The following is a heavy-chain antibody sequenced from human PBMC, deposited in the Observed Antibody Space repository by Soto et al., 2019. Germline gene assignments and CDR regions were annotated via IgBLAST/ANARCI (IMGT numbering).Heavy chain of an antibody. CDR2: ISWNSGSI. CDR1: GFTFDDYA. D-gene: IGHD4-17*01. CDR3: AKDRNDYGDYALDFDY. V-gene: IGHV3-9*01. Sequence: EVQLVESGGGLVQPGRSLRLSCAASGFTFDDYAMHWVRQAPGKGLEWVSGISWNSGSIGYADSVKGRFTISRDNAKNSLYLQMNSLRAEDTALYYCAKDRNDYGDYALDFDYWGHGTLVTVSS. J-gene: IGHJ4*01.